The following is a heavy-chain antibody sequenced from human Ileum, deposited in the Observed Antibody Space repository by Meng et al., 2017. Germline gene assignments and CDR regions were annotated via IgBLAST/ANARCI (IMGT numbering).Heavy chain of an antibody. CDR1: GGSISSGDYY. CDR2: IFDTGPP. V-gene: IGHV4-30-4*01. D-gene: IGHD1-26*01. Sequence: VQLPESGPGLVKSSQTLSLTCTVSGGSISSGDYYWSWIRQPPGKGLEWIGYIFDTGPPSYSPPLRSRLSISMDTSKNQFSLRLTSVSAADTAVYYCAASLDGNRFDPWGQGTLVTVSS. CDR3: AASLDGNRFDP. J-gene: IGHJ5*02.